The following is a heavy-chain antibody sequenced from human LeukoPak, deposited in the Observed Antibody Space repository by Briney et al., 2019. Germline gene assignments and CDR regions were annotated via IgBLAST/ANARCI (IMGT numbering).Heavy chain of an antibody. CDR3: ASDYGYPNNAFDV. V-gene: IGHV5-51*01. J-gene: IGHJ3*01. CDR2: IYPADSDT. CDR1: GYSFTNYW. Sequence: GEALKISCKGSGYSFTNYWIGWVRQMPGKGLEWMGMIYPADSDTRYRPSFQGQVTISADKSISTADLQWISLKASDTAIYYCASDYGYPNNAFDVWGQGTMVKVSS. D-gene: IGHD4-17*01.